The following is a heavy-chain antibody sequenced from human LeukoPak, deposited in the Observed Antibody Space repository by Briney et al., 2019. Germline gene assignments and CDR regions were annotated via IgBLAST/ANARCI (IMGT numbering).Heavy chain of an antibody. CDR3: ARGNTIFGVVIKDMDV. CDR2: ISYDGSTK. CDR1: GFTFSSYA. J-gene: IGHJ6*02. V-gene: IGHV3-30-3*01. D-gene: IGHD3-3*01. Sequence: PGRSLRLSCAASGFTFSSYAMHWVRQAPGKGLEWVAVISYDGSTKYYADSVKGRFTISRDNSKNTLYLQMNSLRAEDTAVYYCARGNTIFGVVIKDMDVWGQGTTVTVSS.